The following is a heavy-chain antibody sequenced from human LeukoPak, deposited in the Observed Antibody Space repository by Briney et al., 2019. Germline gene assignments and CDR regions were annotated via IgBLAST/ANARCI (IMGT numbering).Heavy chain of an antibody. Sequence: ASVKVSCRASGGTFSSYAISWVRQAPGQGLEWMGGIIPIFGTANYAQKFQGRVTITADESTSTAYMELSSLRSEDTAVYYCASQVYSSGWYYTFYFDYWGQGTLVTVSS. CDR3: ASQVYSSGWYYTFYFDY. J-gene: IGHJ4*02. CDR2: IIPIFGTA. V-gene: IGHV1-69*01. D-gene: IGHD6-19*01. CDR1: GGTFSSYA.